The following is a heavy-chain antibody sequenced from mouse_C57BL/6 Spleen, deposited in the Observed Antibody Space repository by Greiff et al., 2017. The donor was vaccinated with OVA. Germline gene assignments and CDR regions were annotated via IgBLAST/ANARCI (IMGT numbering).Heavy chain of an antibody. J-gene: IGHJ2*01. Sequence: VQRVESGAELVKPGASVKISCKASGYAFSSYWMNWVKQRPGKGLEWIGQIYPGDGDTNYNGKFKGKATLTADKSSSTAYMQLSSLTSEDSAVYFCARDHYGSSSYYFDYWGQGTTLTVSS. CDR3: ARDHYGSSSYYFDY. CDR1: GYAFSSYW. D-gene: IGHD1-1*01. CDR2: IYPGDGDT. V-gene: IGHV1-80*01.